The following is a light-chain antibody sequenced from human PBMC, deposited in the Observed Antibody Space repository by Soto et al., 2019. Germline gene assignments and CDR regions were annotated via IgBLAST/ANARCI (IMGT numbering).Light chain of an antibody. CDR3: QQDYILPIP. V-gene: IGKV3D-7*01. J-gene: IGKJ5*01. CDR1: QSLVHSDGIAY. Sequence: VMTQSQLSLPVTLGQPASISCRSNQSLVHSDGIAYFSWYQQRPGQAPRLLIYGASTRATGIPARFSGSGRGSGTDFTLTISSLQPEDFAVYYCQQDYILPIPFGQRTRPAIK. CDR2: GAS.